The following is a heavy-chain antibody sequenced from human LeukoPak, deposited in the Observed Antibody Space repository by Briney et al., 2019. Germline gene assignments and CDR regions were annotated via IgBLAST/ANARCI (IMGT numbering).Heavy chain of an antibody. CDR3: AKASRRHCPNTSCYTLDY. Sequence: PSETLSLTCTVSGYSISSDYYWGWIRQPPGKGLEWIGTIYHSGSTYYNPSLKSRVTISVDTSKNQFSLKLSSVTAADTAVYYCAKASRRHCPNTSCYTLDYWGQGTLVTVSS. J-gene: IGHJ4*02. CDR2: IYHSGST. CDR1: GYSISSDYY. V-gene: IGHV4-38-2*02. D-gene: IGHD2-2*02.